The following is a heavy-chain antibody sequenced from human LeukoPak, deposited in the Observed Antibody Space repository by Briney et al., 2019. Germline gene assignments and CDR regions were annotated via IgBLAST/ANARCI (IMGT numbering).Heavy chain of an antibody. CDR2: VGHDGVKK. CDR3: ARDVSSYEYVWGSYRSDGMDV. CDR1: GFSFSTYA. D-gene: IGHD3-16*02. V-gene: IGHV3-30-3*01. J-gene: IGHJ6*02. Sequence: GGSLRLSCSASGFSFSTYAMHWVRLAPGKGLDWLAVVGHDGVKKYYSDSGKGRFTISRDNSKDLVYLSMTSLRAEDTAVYYCARDVSSYEYVWGSYRSDGMDVWGQGTTVTVSS.